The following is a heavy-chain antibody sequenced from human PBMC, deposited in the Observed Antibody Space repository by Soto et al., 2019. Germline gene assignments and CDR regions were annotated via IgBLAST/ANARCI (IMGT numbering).Heavy chain of an antibody. CDR2: IYYSGST. CDR3: AREGPFGYYDILTGYYIPYNWFDP. CDR1: GGSISSYY. V-gene: IGHV4-59*01. J-gene: IGHJ5*02. D-gene: IGHD3-9*01. Sequence: QVQLQESGPGLVKPSETLSLTCTVSGGSISSYYWSWIRQPPGKGLEWIGYIYYSGSTNYNPSLKSGGPLSVDTSKNQFPLKLSSVTAAETAVYYCAREGPFGYYDILTGYYIPYNWFDPWGQGTLVTVSS.